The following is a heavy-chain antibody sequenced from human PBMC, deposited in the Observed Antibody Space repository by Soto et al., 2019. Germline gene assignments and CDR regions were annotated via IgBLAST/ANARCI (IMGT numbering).Heavy chain of an antibody. J-gene: IGHJ4*02. Sequence: PGGSLRLSCAASGFTFSSYAMSWVRQAPGKGLEWVSAISGSGGSTYYADSVKGRFTISRDNSKNTLYLQMNGLRAEDTAVYYCAKSARGLFWSGYYVAYWGQGTLVTVSS. V-gene: IGHV3-23*01. CDR1: GFTFSSYA. CDR2: ISGSGGST. CDR3: AKSARGLFWSGYYVAY. D-gene: IGHD3-3*01.